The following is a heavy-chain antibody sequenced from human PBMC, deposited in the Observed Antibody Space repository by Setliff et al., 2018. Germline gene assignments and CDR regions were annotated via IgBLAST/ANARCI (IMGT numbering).Heavy chain of an antibody. CDR3: ARRRYYYDSSGYRWGGFYFDY. J-gene: IGHJ4*02. CDR2: INPNSGGT. Sequence: ASVKVSCKASGYTFTGYYMHWVRQAPGQGLEWMGRINPNSGGTNYAQKFQGWVTMTRDTPISTAYMELSRLRSDDTAVYYCARRRYYYDSSGYRWGGFYFDYWGQGTLVTVSS. D-gene: IGHD3-22*01. V-gene: IGHV1-2*04. CDR1: GYTFTGYY.